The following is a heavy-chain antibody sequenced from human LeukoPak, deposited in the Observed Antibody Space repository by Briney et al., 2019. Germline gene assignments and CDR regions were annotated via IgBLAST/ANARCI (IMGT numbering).Heavy chain of an antibody. Sequence: PAGSLTLSCAASGFTFSSYAMHWLRQAPGKALEWVAVISYDGSNKYYADSVKGRFTISRDNSKIPLYLKLNSLRAEDTAVYYCARDPYSSSSGILFVYWGQGTLVTVSS. CDR1: GFTFSSYA. J-gene: IGHJ4*02. D-gene: IGHD6-6*01. CDR3: ARDPYSSSSGILFVY. CDR2: ISYDGSNK. V-gene: IGHV3-30-3*01.